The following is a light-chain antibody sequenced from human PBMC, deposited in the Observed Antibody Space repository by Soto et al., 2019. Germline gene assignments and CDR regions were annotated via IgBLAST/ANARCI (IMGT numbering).Light chain of an antibody. J-gene: IGLJ1*01. V-gene: IGLV2-14*01. CDR3: RSYTCSRPRV. Sequence: QSALTQPASVSGSPGQSITISCTGTSSDVGGYNYVSWYQQHPGKAPKLMIYDVSNRPSGVSNRFSGSKSGNTASLTISGLQAEDEADYYCRSYTCSRPRVFVPGSKVTVL. CDR2: DVS. CDR1: SSDVGGYNY.